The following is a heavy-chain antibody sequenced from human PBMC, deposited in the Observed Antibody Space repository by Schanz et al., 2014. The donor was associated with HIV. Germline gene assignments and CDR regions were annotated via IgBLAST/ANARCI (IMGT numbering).Heavy chain of an antibody. CDR3: ARDSVDAVVTSTDYYNGIDV. V-gene: IGHV3-23*01. J-gene: IGHJ6*02. CDR1: GFMFRNYA. CDR2: ISGSGSST. Sequence: DVQLLESGGGLAQPGGSLRLSCVTSGFMFRNYAMSWVRQAPGKGLEWVSCISGSGSSTYFADSVKGRFTISRDNAKNSLFLQMNSLRDEDTAIYFCARDSVDAVVTSTDYYNGIDVWGQGTTVTVSS. D-gene: IGHD2-21*02.